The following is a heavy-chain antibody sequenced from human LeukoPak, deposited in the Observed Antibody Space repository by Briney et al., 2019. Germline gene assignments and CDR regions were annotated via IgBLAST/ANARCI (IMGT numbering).Heavy chain of an antibody. D-gene: IGHD6-19*01. J-gene: IGHJ4*02. CDR1: GFTFSSYW. V-gene: IGHV3-74*01. CDR2: INSDGSST. Sequence: PGGSLRLSCAASGFTFSSYWMHWVRQAPGKGLVWVSRINSDGSSTSYADSVKGRFTISRDNAKNTMFLQMNSLRAEDTAVYYCAKELSGGWPFDYWGQGALVTVSS. CDR3: AKELSGGWPFDY.